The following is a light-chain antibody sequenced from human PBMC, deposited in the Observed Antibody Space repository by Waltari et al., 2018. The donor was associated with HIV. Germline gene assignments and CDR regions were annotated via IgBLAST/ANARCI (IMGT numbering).Light chain of an antibody. CDR2: DNI. J-gene: IGLJ3*02. CDR3: QSYDTRLSAWV. Sequence: QSVLTQPPSVSGAPGQRVTISCTWGSSNIGAGSDVHWYQPLPGTAPQLPIHDNINRPSGVPDRFSGSRTGTSASLDITGLQAEDEADYYCQSYDTRLSAWVFGGGTKLTVL. CDR1: SSNIGAGSD. V-gene: IGLV1-40*01.